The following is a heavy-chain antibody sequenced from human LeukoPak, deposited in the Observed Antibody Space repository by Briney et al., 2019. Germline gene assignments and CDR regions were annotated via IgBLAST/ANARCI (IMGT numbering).Heavy chain of an antibody. Sequence: PGGALRLSCGASGFTFRIYAMSWVRQTPGKGLEGGSAISGSGGSTCYPDSLKGRFTISRGNSKNTLYMHMNSLRCGDRAVYYCAKERRHGYNFAFDSWGQGTLVTVSS. J-gene: IGHJ4*02. CDR2: ISGSGGST. CDR3: AKERRHGYNFAFDS. D-gene: IGHD5-24*01. CDR1: GFTFRIYA. V-gene: IGHV3-23*01.